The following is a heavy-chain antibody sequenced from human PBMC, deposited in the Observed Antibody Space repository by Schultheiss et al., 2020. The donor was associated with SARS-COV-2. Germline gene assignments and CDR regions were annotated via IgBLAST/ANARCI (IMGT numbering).Heavy chain of an antibody. CDR2: ISGSGGST. Sequence: GGSLRLSCAASGFTFSSYAMSWVRQAPGKGLEWVLAISGSGGSTYYADSVKGRFTISRDNSKNTLYLQMNGLRAEDTAVYYCAKDLGAYYYYYGMDVWGQGTSVTVSS. V-gene: IGHV3-23*01. CDR1: GFTFSSYA. CDR3: AKDLGAYYYYYGMDV. J-gene: IGHJ6*02. D-gene: IGHD3-16*01.